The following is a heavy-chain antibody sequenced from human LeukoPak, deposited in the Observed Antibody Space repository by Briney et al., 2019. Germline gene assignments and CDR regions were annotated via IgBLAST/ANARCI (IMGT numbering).Heavy chain of an antibody. J-gene: IGHJ3*02. CDR1: GLTFSSYD. CDR3: AKDFSSTSYFYDDAFDI. V-gene: IGHV3-23*01. D-gene: IGHD2-2*01. CDR2: VNGSGGSA. Sequence: GGSLRLSCAASGLTFSSYDMSWVRQAPGKGLEWVSIVNGSGGSAYYADSVKGRFTISRDNSKNTLYLQMNSLRAEDTAVYYCAKDFSSTSYFYDDAFDIWGQGTMVTVSS.